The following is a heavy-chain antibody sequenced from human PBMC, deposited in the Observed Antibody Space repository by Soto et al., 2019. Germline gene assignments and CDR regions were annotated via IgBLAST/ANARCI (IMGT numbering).Heavy chain of an antibody. J-gene: IGHJ4*02. V-gene: IGHV4-59*08. CDR1: GGSISRYY. D-gene: IGHD6-19*01. Sequence: QVQLQESGPGLVKPSETLSLTCTVSGGSISRYYWTWIRQPPGKGLEWIGYVSYTESTNYNPSLKSRVTISVDTSKNQFSLKLTSVTAADTAVYYCARQGGWYEVDYWGQGTLVTVAS. CDR2: VSYTEST. CDR3: ARQGGWYEVDY.